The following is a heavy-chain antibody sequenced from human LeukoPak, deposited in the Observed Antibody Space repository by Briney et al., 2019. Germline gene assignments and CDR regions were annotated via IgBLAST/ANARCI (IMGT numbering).Heavy chain of an antibody. V-gene: IGHV3-11*04. CDR1: GFTFSDYY. Sequence: GGSLRLSCAASGFTFSDYYMSWIRQAPGKGLEWVSYISTSGSSIYYADSVKGRFTISRDNAKNSLYLQMNSLRAEDTAVYYCARASYYYDSSGYYWGKAPDIWGQGTMVTVSS. D-gene: IGHD3-22*01. CDR3: ARASYYYDSSGYYWGKAPDI. CDR2: ISTSGSSI. J-gene: IGHJ3*02.